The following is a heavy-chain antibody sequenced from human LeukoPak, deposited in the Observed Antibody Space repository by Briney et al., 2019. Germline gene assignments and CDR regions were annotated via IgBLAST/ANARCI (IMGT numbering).Heavy chain of an antibody. CDR2: FHNSGTS. CDR1: DDSISDYY. J-gene: IGHJ4*02. Sequence: SETLSLTCTVSDDSISDYYRGWIRQPPGKGLEWIGYFHNSGTSTYNPSLKSRVTISVDTSKNQFSLKLSSVTAADTAVYYCASSRGYCSSTSCRYYFDYWGQGILVTVSS. CDR3: ASSRGYCSSTSCRYYFDY. D-gene: IGHD2-2*01. V-gene: IGHV4-4*08.